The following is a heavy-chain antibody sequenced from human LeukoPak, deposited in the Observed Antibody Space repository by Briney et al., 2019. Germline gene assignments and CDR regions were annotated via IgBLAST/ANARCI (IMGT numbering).Heavy chain of an antibody. Sequence: GGSLRLSCAASGFTFSSYGMHWVRQAPGKGLEWVSVISGSDDSTYYSDSVKGRFTISRDNSKNTLYLQMNSLRVEDTAVYYCTWGGSGYYAYWGQGTLVTVSS. D-gene: IGHD3-3*01. CDR1: GFTFSSYG. V-gene: IGHV3-23*01. CDR2: ISGSDDST. J-gene: IGHJ4*02. CDR3: TWGGSGYYAY.